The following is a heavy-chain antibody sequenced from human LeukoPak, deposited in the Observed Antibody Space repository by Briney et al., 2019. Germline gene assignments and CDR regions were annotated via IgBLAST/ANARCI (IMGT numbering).Heavy chain of an antibody. CDR1: GGSISSYY. V-gene: IGHV4-59*01. CDR2: IYYSGST. J-gene: IGHJ3*02. CDR3: ARVVLLAAAGPAAFDI. D-gene: IGHD6-13*01. Sequence: LETLSLTCTVSGGSISSYYWSWIRQPPGKGLEWIGYIYYSGSTNYNPSLKSRVTISVDTSKNQFSLKLSSVTAADTAVYYCARVVLLAAAGPAAFDIWGQGTMVTVSS.